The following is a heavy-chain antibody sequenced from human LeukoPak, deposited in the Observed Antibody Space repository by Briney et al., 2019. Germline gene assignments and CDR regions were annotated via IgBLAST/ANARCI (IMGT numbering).Heavy chain of an antibody. V-gene: IGHV1-18*01. CDR1: GYTFTSYG. CDR3: ASEVVVTATQELDI. CDR2: ISAYNGNT. J-gene: IGHJ3*02. D-gene: IGHD2-21*02. Sequence: ASVKVSCTASGYTFTSYGISWVRQAPGQGLEWMGWISAYNGNTNHAQKLQGRVTMTTDTSTSTAYMELRSLRSDDTAVYYCASEVVVTATQELDIWGQGTMVTVSS.